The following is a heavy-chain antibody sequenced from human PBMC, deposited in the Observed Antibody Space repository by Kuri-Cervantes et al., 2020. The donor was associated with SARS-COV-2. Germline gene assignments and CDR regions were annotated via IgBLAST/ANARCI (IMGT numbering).Heavy chain of an antibody. CDR1: GGSISTYY. V-gene: IGHV4-59*01. J-gene: IGHJ6*02. CDR3: ARESNYSHYYGTEV. Sequence: GSLRLSCTVSGGSISTYYWSWIRQPPGKGLEWIGYIYYSGSTTYNPSLKRRLTISVDTSKNQSSLELDSVTAADTAVYSCARESNYSHYYGTEVWGQGTTVTVSS. CDR2: IYYSGST.